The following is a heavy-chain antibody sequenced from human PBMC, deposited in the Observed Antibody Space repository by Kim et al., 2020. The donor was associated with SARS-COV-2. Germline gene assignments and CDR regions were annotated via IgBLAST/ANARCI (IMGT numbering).Heavy chain of an antibody. J-gene: IGHJ4*02. D-gene: IGHD1-26*01. CDR1: GFTFSDYY. CDR2: ISSSGSTI. Sequence: GGSLRLSCAASGFTFSDYYMSWIRQAPGKGLEWVSYISSSGSTIYYADSVKGRFTISRDNAKNSLYLQMNSLRAEDTAVYYCARDSASGGWEPLLGYWGQGTLVTVSS. V-gene: IGHV3-11*01. CDR3: ARDSASGGWEPLLGY.